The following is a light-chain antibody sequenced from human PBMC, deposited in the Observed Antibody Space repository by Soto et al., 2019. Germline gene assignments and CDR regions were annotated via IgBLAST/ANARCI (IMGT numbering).Light chain of an antibody. J-gene: IGLJ1*01. V-gene: IGLV2-11*01. CDR1: SSYVGGYTF. CDR3: CSYAGSSYV. CDR2: DVS. Sequence: QSVLTQPRSECGYPGQSVAISXXGTSSYVGGYTFVSWYQQHPGKAPKLMIYDVSKRPSGVPDRFSGSKSGNTASLTISGLLAENEADYFCCSYAGSSYVFVTGTKV.